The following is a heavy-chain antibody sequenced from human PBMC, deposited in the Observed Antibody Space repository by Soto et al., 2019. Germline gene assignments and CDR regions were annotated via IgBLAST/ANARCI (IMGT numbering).Heavy chain of an antibody. J-gene: IGHJ4*02. Sequence: SVKGSCKGAGFGLTSSAVEWRLQAREKRLEWIGWIVVGSGNTNYAQKFQERVTITRDMSTSTAYMELSSLRSEDTAVYFCAADFDVFWSGYSSAYWVQRTLVPVSS. D-gene: IGHD3-3*01. V-gene: IGHV1-58*01. CDR1: GFGLTSSA. CDR3: AADFDVFWSGYSSAY. CDR2: IVVGSGNT.